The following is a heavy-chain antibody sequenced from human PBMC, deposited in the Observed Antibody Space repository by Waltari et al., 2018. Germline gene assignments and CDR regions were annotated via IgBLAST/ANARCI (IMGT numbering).Heavy chain of an antibody. CDR3: ARDRTRVGGMDV. D-gene: IGHD4-17*01. CDR1: GFTVSSNY. Sequence: EVQLVESGGGLIQPGGSLRLSCAASGFTVSSNYMTWVRQAPGKGLECVSIIYTGGTTYYSDSVKVRFAISADNSKNTLYLQMNSLRVEDTAVYYCARDRTRVGGMDVWGQGTTVTVSS. CDR2: IYTGGTT. J-gene: IGHJ6*02. V-gene: IGHV3-53*01.